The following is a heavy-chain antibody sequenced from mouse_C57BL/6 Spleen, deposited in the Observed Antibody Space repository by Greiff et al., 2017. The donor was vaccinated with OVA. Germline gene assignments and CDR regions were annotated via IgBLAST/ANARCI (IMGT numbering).Heavy chain of an antibody. J-gene: IGHJ2*01. CDR2: ISDGGSYS. Sequence: EVKLVESGGGLVKPGGSLKLSCAASGFTFSSYAMSWVRQTPEKRLEWVATISDGGSYSYYPDNVKGRFTISRDNAKNKLYQQMSHLKSEDTTMYYCARYPPPYDNYYFDYWGQGTTLTVSS. CDR3: ARYPPPYDNYYFDY. D-gene: IGHD2-1*01. V-gene: IGHV5-4*03. CDR1: GFTFSSYA.